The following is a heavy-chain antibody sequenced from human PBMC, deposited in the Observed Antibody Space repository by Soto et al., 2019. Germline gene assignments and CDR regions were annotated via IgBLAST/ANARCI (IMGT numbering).Heavy chain of an antibody. CDR1: GYTFTSYD. Sequence: QVQLVQSGAEVKKPGASVKVSCKASGYTFTSYDINWVRQATGQGLEWMGWMNPNSGNTGYAQKFRGRVTETRNTSISTDYRELSSLRSEDTAMYYSARERTGTTSMDVWGQGTTVTVAS. D-gene: IGHD1-1*01. J-gene: IGHJ6*02. CDR3: ARERTGTTSMDV. CDR2: MNPNSGNT. V-gene: IGHV1-8*01.